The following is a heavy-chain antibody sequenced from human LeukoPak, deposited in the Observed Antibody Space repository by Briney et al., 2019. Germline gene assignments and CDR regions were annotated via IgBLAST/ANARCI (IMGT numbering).Heavy chain of an antibody. Sequence: ASVKVSCKASGYTFTSYGISWVRQAPGQGLEWMGWISAYNGNTNYAQKLQGRVTMTTDTSTSTAYMELRSLRSDDTAVYYCARRDYYDSSTPFDYWGQGTLVTVPS. CDR1: GYTFTSYG. CDR3: ARRDYYDSSTPFDY. J-gene: IGHJ4*02. D-gene: IGHD3-22*01. CDR2: ISAYNGNT. V-gene: IGHV1-18*01.